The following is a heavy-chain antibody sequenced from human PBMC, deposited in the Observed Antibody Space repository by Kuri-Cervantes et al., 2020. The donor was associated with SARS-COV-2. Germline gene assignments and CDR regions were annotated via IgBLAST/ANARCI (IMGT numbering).Heavy chain of an antibody. CDR2: IKKDGSEK. Sequence: GESLMISCAASGFTFSSYWMGWVRQAPGKGLEWVANIKKDGSEKYYGDSVKGRFTITRDNAKNSLCLQTNSLRAEDTAVYYGARDGDGYMDYWGQGTLVTVSS. V-gene: IGHV3-7*01. CDR1: GFTFSSYW. J-gene: IGHJ4*02. D-gene: IGHD3-10*01. CDR3: ARDGDGYMDY.